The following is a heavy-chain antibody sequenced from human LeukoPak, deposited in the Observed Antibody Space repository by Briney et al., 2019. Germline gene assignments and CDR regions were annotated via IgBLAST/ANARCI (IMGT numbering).Heavy chain of an antibody. CDR2: INHSGST. Sequence: SETLSLTCAVYGGSFSDYYWSWIRPTPGKGLEWIGEINHSGSTSYNSSLKSRVTISVDTSKNQFSLKLSSVTAADTAVYYCASFGVEGITIFGVVPSPSWGQGTLVTVSS. D-gene: IGHD3-3*01. CDR3: ASFGVEGITIFGVVPSPS. V-gene: IGHV4-34*01. J-gene: IGHJ4*02. CDR1: GGSFSDYY.